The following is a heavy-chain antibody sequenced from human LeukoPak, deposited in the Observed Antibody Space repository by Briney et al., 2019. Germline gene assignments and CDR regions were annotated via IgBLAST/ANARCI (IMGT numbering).Heavy chain of an antibody. D-gene: IGHD6-19*01. V-gene: IGHV3-7*03. CDR2: IKQDGSDR. J-gene: IGHJ4*02. CDR3: VRNLAVAGTCFDS. Sequence: PGGSLRLSCAASGFTFSSYWMNWVRQAPGTGLEWVANIKQDGSDRNYVASVRGRFTISRDNAESSLYLQMNSLRAEDTAVYYCVRNLAVAGTCFDSWGQGTLVTVSS. CDR1: GFTFSSYW.